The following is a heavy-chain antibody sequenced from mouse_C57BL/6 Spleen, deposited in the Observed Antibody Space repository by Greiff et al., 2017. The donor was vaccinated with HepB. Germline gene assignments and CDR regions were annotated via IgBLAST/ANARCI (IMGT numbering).Heavy chain of an antibody. CDR2: IYPGDGDT. D-gene: IGHD2-3*01. J-gene: IGHJ4*01. V-gene: IGHV1-80*01. Sequence: VQLQQSGAELVKPGASVKISCKASGYAFSRYWMNWVKQRPGKGLEWIGQIYPGDGDTNYNGKFKGKATLTADKSSSTAYMQLSSLTSEDSAVYFCARGDGGYAMDYWGQGTSVTVSS. CDR1: GYAFSRYW. CDR3: ARGDGGYAMDY.